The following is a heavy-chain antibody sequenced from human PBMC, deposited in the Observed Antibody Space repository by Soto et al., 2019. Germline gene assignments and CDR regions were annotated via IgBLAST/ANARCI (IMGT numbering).Heavy chain of an antibody. CDR3: AKGPLMCYYDSSGYQDGYGMDV. D-gene: IGHD3-22*01. CDR1: GFTFSSYA. Sequence: PGWSLRLSCAASGFTFSSYAMSWVRQAPGKGLEWVSAISGSGGSTYYADSVKGRFTISRDNSKNTLYLQMNSLRAEDTAVYYCAKGPLMCYYDSSGYQDGYGMDVWGQGTTVTVSS. V-gene: IGHV3-23*01. CDR2: ISGSGGST. J-gene: IGHJ6*02.